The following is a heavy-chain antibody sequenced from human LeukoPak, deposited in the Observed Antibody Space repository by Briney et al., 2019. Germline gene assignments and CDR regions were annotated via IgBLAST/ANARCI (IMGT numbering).Heavy chain of an antibody. Sequence: GGSLRLSCAASGFTFSNAWMSWVRQAPGKGLEWVGRIKSKTDGGTTDYAAPVKGRFTTSRDDSKNTLYLQMNSLRAEDTAVYYCAKDRTRNSFGELYPWGQGTLVTVSS. CDR3: AKDRTRNSFGELYP. V-gene: IGHV3-15*01. CDR1: GFTFSNAW. CDR2: IKSKTDGGTT. D-gene: IGHD3-10*01. J-gene: IGHJ5*02.